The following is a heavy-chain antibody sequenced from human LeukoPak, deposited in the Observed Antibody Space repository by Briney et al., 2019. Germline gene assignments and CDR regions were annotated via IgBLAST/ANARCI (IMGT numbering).Heavy chain of an antibody. D-gene: IGHD6-6*01. CDR3: ATSQSMYSSSRGYYYYYMDV. CDR2: IIPILGTA. V-gene: IGHV1-69*13. J-gene: IGHJ6*03. CDR1: GGTFSSYA. Sequence: ASVKVSCKASGGTFSSYAISWVRQAPGQGLEWMGGIIPILGTANYAQKFQGRVTITADESTSTAYMELSSLRSEDTAVYYCATSQSMYSSSRGYYYYYMDVWGKGTTVTVSS.